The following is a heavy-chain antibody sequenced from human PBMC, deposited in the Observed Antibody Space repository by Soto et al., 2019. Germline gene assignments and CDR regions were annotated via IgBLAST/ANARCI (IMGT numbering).Heavy chain of an antibody. V-gene: IGHV3-23*01. CDR2: ISGSGGST. CDR3: AQYTTKYVPPIEIDY. D-gene: IGHD1-26*01. J-gene: IGHJ4*02. CDR1: GFTFSNYA. Sequence: GGSLRLSCAASGFTFSNYAMSWVRQAPGKGLEWVSTISGSGGSTYYADSVKGRFTISRDNSENTLYLQMNSLRVEDTALYFCAQYTTKYVPPIEIDYWGQGTLVTVSS.